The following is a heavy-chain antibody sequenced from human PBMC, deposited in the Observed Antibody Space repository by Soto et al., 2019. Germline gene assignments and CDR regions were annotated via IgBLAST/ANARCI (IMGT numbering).Heavy chain of an antibody. CDR3: ERDLLLGYCISTSCDRKYFDY. Sequence: PRGSLRLSCAASGFTFSSYSMNWVRQAPGKGLEWVSYISSSSSTIYYAGSVKGRFTISRDNAKNSLYLQMNSLRDEDTAVYYRERDLLLGYCISTSCDRKYFDYWGQGSLVPVSP. CDR2: ISSSSSTI. J-gene: IGHJ4*02. CDR1: GFTFSSYS. D-gene: IGHD2-2*01. V-gene: IGHV3-48*02.